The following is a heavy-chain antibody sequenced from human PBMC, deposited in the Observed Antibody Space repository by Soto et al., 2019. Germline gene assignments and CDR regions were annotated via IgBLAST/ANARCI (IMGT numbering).Heavy chain of an antibody. CDR2: ISSNGGYT. V-gene: IGHV3-23*01. J-gene: IGHJ6*02. Sequence: QPVGSLRLSCTASGGPFSGCALSWVRQAPGGGLEWVSFISSNGGYTNYADSVKGRFSISRDNSNNMLYLQINSLRAEDTAVYYCTGAPDCGGGTCNSGHSYYGLHVWGPGTTVTVSS. CDR3: TGAPDCGGGTCNSGHSYYGLHV. D-gene: IGHD2-15*01. CDR1: GGPFSGCA.